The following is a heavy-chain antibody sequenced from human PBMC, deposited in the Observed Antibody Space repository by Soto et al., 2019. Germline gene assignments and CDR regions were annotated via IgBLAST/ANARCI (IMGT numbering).Heavy chain of an antibody. CDR2: ISGSGRST. CDR1: GFSFYSCA. CDR3: AKANLCGLSYYNMAV. Sequence: EVQLLESGGGSVQPGGTLRLSCAASGFSFYSCAMSWVRQAPGKGLEWVSGISGSGRSTDSADSLKGGFTHSRDTMKTIVHLECNSLRTDDTAVYYCAKANLCGLSYYNMAVWGQGNTGTVSS. J-gene: IGHJ6*02. V-gene: IGHV3-23*01. D-gene: IGHD2-2*01.